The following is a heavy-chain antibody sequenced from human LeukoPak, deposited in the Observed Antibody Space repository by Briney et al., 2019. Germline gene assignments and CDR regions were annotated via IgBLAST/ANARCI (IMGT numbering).Heavy chain of an antibody. Sequence: PGGSLRLSCAASGFTFSYYYMGWIRQAPGKGLEWVSYISISGDAIHYADSAKSRFTISRDNAKKSLFLEMNSLRAEDTAVYYCARGGDQMYAVYDYWGQGTLVTVSS. D-gene: IGHD2-8*01. CDR3: ARGGDQMYAVYDY. CDR2: ISISGDAI. V-gene: IGHV3-11*04. J-gene: IGHJ4*02. CDR1: GFTFSYYY.